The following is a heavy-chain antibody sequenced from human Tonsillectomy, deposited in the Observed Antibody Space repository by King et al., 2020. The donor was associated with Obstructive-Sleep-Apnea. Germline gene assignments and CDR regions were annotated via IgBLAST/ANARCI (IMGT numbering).Heavy chain of an antibody. Sequence: LQLQESGPGLVKPSKTLSLTCTVSGASINNSSYYWGWIRQPPGKGLEWIGTISYSGGTYYNPSLKSRGTISVDTSKNQFSLKLISVTAADTAVYYCARTVPSYDSGSYYYWGRGTLVTVSS. CDR1: GASINNSSYY. J-gene: IGHJ4*02. V-gene: IGHV4-39*07. CDR3: ARTVPSYDSGSYYY. D-gene: IGHD3-10*01. CDR2: ISYSGGT.